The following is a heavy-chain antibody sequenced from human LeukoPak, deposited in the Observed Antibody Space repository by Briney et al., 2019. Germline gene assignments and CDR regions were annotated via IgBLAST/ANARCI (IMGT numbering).Heavy chain of an antibody. D-gene: IGHD6-19*01. CDR2: TSADGSNK. CDR3: ATDPRYISGWTDLRY. J-gene: IGHJ4*02. Sequence: GGSLRLSCAASGFTIINDAMHWVRQAPGKGLEWVAVTSADGSNKYYADSVKGRFTVSRDNSKNTVYLQMNSLRPVDTAVYYCATDPRYISGWTDLRYWGQGTLVTVSS. CDR1: GFTIINDA. V-gene: IGHV3-30-3*01.